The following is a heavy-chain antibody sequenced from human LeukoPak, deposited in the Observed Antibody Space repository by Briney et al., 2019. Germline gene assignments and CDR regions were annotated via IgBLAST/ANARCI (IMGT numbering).Heavy chain of an antibody. D-gene: IGHD3-3*01. J-gene: IGHJ6*02. CDR1: GGSFSGYY. CDR3: ARVALDYDFWSCLHSAGMDV. V-gene: IGHV4-34*01. CDR2: INHSGST. Sequence: SETLSLTCAVYGGSFSGYYWSWIRHPPGKGLEWIGEINHSGSTNYNPSLKSRVTITVDTSKNQFSLKLSSVTAADTAVYYCARVALDYDFWSCLHSAGMDVWGQGTTVTVSS.